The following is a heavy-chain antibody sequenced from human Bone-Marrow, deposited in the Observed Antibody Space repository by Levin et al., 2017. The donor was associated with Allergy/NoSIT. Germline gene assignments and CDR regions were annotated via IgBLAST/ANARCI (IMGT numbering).Heavy chain of an antibody. V-gene: IGHV4-59*01. CDR2: IYYSGST. CDR1: GGSISSYY. CDR3: ARDLARDGSAWDLAFDI. Sequence: PSETLSLTCTVSGGSISSYYWSWIRQPPGKGLEWIGYIYYSGSTNYNPSLKSRVTISVDTSKNQFSLKLSSVTAADTAVYYCARDLARDGSAWDLAFDIWGQGTMVTVSS. D-gene: IGHD5-24*01. J-gene: IGHJ3*02.